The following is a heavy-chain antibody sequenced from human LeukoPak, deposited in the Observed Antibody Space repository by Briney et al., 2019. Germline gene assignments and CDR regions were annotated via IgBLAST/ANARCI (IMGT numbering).Heavy chain of an antibody. CDR3: ARVSYGDYHVDY. Sequence: GGSLRLSCVVSGFTFSNYWMSWVRQAPGKGLEWVANIKQDGSEKYYVDSVKGRFTISRDNAKNSLYLQMNSLRAEDTAVYYCARVSYGDYHVDYWGQGTLVTVSS. J-gene: IGHJ4*02. CDR2: IKQDGSEK. CDR1: GFTFSNYW. V-gene: IGHV3-7*01. D-gene: IGHD4-17*01.